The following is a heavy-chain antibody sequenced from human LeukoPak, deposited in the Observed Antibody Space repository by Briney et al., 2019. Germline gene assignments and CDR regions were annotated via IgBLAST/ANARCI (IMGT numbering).Heavy chain of an antibody. CDR2: IYYSGIT. CDR3: ARARGWVSLEHFDY. D-gene: IGHD1-26*01. CDR1: GGSTSITNYY. Sequence: PSETLSLTCSVSGGSTSITNYYWGWIRQPPGKGLEWIGSIYYSGITYYNPSLKSRVIISVDTSKNRFSLRLYSVTAADTSVYYCARARGWVSLEHFDYWGQGILVPVSS. V-gene: IGHV4-39*01. J-gene: IGHJ4*02.